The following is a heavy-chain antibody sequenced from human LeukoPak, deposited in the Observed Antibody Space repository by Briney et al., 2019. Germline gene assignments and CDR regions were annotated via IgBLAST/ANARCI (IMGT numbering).Heavy chain of an antibody. D-gene: IGHD3-10*01. CDR1: AFTVSSNY. CDR3: AKDRLWFGELLLYYFDY. Sequence: GGSLRLSCAASAFTVSSNYMNWVRQAPGKGLEWVSVIYSGGSTSYADSVKGRFTISRDNSKNTVYLQMNSLRAEDTAVYYCAKDRLWFGELLLYYFDYWGQGTLVTVSS. CDR2: IYSGGST. V-gene: IGHV3-53*01. J-gene: IGHJ4*02.